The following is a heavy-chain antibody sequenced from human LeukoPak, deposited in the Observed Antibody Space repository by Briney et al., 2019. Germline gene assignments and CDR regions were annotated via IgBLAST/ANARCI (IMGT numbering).Heavy chain of an antibody. CDR1: GGSISSGSYY. CDR3: ARLDGYNYCFDY. CDR2: IYTSGST. D-gene: IGHD5-24*01. J-gene: IGHJ4*02. V-gene: IGHV4-61*02. Sequence: SETLSLTCTVSGGSISSGSYYWSWIRQPAGKGLEWIGRIYTSGSTNYNPSLKSRVTISVDTSKNQFSLKLSSVTAADTAVYYCARLDGYNYCFDYWGQGTLVTVSS.